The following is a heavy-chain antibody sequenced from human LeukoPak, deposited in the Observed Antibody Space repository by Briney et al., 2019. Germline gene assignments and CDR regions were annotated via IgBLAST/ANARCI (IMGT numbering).Heavy chain of an antibody. V-gene: IGHV3-53*01. CDR3: ASSSSWYEAFDY. J-gene: IGHJ4*02. CDR1: GFTVSSNY. CDR2: IYSGGST. Sequence: GGSLRLSCAASGFTVSSNYMSWVRQAPGKGLEWVSVIYSGGSTYYADSVKGRFTISRDNSKNTLYLQMNSLRAEDTAVYYCASSSSWYEAFDYWGQGTLVTVPS. D-gene: IGHD6-13*01.